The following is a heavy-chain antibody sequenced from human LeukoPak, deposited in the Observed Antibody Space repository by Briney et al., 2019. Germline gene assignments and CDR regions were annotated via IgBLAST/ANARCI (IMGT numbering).Heavy chain of an antibody. D-gene: IGHD6-13*01. CDR1: GYTFTSYG. Sequence: ASVKVSCKASGYTFTSYGISWVRQDPGQGLEWMGWISAYNGNTNYAQKLQGRVTMTTDTSTSTAYMELRSLRSDDTAVYYCARGEAAPILYYYYGMDVWGQGTTVTVSS. J-gene: IGHJ6*02. CDR3: ARGEAAPILYYYYGMDV. CDR2: ISAYNGNT. V-gene: IGHV1-18*01.